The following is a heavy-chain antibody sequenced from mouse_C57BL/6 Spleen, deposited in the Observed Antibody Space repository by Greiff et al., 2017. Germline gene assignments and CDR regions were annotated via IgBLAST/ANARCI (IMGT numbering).Heavy chain of an antibody. Sequence: ESGPSLVKPSQSLSLTCSVTGYSITSGYYWNWIRQFPGNKLEWMGYISYDGSNNYNPSLKNRISITRDTSKNQFFLKLNSVTTEDTATYYCARLLRNYFDYWGQGTTLTVSS. CDR3: ARLLRNYFDY. V-gene: IGHV3-6*01. J-gene: IGHJ2*01. D-gene: IGHD1-1*01. CDR1: GYSITSGYY. CDR2: ISYDGSN.